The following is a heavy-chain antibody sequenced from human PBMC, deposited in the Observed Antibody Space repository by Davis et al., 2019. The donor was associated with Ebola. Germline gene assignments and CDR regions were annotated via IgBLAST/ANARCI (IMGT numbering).Heavy chain of an antibody. D-gene: IGHD4-17*01. CDR3: ARDHPRLRRGDAFAI. CDR1: GYTFTSYY. J-gene: IGHJ3*02. CDR2: INPSGGST. Sequence: AASVTVSCKASGYTFTSYYMHWVRQAPGQGLEWMGIINPSGGSTSYAQKFQGRVTMTRDTSTSTVYMELSSLRSEDTAVYYCARDHPRLRRGDAFAIWGQRTMVTVSS. V-gene: IGHV1-46*01.